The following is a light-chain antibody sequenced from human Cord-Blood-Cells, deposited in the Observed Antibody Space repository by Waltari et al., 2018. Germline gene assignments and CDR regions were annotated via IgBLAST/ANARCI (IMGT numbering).Light chain of an antibody. V-gene: IGLV2-23*01. CDR3: CSCADSSTNDV. CDR1: SSYVGRYNL. J-gene: IGLJ1*01. CDR2: ECS. Sequence: QSALTHPASVSGSPGQSITISCTGTSSYVGRYNLVSWYQQNPGKAPKLMIYECSKPPSAVSNRFSGSKSGNTASLTIFGLKAEDAADYYCCSCADSSTNDVYGSGTKVTVL.